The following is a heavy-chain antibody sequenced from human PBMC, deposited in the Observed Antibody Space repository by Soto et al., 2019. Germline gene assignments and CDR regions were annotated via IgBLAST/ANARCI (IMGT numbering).Heavy chain of an antibody. CDR2: IIPILGIA. J-gene: IGHJ4*02. V-gene: IGHV1-69*04. D-gene: IGHD5-12*01. CDR1: GGTFSSYT. CDR3: ARESSPREYSGYDYIGY. Sequence: SVKVSCKASGGTFSSYTISWVRQAPGQGLEWMGRIIPILGIANYAQKFQGRVTITADKSTSTAYMELSSLRSEDTVAYYCARESSPREYSGYDYIGYWGQGTLVTVSS.